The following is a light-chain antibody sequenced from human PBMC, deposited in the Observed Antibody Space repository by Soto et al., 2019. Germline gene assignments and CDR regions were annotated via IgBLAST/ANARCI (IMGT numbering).Light chain of an antibody. Sequence: IQMTQYPSTLSASLGDRVPITCRASQSISSWLAWYQQKPGKAPKLLIYDASSLESGVPSRFSGSGSGTEFTLTISSLQPDDFATYYCQQYNSYSWTFGQGTKVDI. CDR3: QQYNSYSWT. CDR1: QSISSW. J-gene: IGKJ1*01. CDR2: DAS. V-gene: IGKV1-5*01.